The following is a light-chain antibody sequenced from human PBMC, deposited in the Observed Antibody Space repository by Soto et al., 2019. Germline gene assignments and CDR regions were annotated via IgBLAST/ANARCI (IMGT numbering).Light chain of an antibody. CDR2: RAS. J-gene: IGKJ1*01. CDR3: QQYNFYTWT. CDR1: QDIDIW. V-gene: IGKV1-5*03. Sequence: DIKMTQSPSTLSASMGDRVTITCRASQDIDIWLAWYQQKPGKAPKFLISRASILESGVPSRFSGSGSGTEFTLTISSLQPDDFATYYCQQYNFYTWTFDQGTKVEIK.